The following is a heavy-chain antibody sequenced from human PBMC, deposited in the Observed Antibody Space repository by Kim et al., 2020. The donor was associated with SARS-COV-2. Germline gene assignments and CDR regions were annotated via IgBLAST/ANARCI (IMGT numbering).Heavy chain of an antibody. V-gene: IGHV3-15*01. CDR3: TTWIQLWLPSPYGMDV. J-gene: IGHJ6*02. Sequence: VKGRFTISRDDSKNTLYLQMNSLKTEDTAVYYYTTWIQLWLPSPYGMDVWGQGTTVTVSS. D-gene: IGHD5-18*01.